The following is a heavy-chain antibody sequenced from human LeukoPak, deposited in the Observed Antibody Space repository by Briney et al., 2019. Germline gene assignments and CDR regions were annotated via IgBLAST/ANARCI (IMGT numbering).Heavy chain of an antibody. D-gene: IGHD3-10*01. Sequence: GSSVKVSGKASAGMFNTYAISWVRQAPGHGLEWMGRITPLSATPSQSQWIQGRITITADISTNTVYLDLSSLRSEDTALYFCAGGPPGTPVGFDVWGQGTMVTASS. J-gene: IGHJ3*01. V-gene: IGHV1-69*06. CDR2: ITPLSATP. CDR3: AGGPPGTPVGFDV. CDR1: AGMFNTYA.